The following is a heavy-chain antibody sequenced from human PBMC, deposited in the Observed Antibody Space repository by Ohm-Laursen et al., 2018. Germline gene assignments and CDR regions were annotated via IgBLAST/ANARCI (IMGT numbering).Heavy chain of an antibody. D-gene: IGHD1-26*01. V-gene: IGHV3-33*01. CDR1: GFTFSSYG. CDR3: ARDKSSEDAFDI. Sequence: SLRLSCAASGFTFSSYGIHWVRQAPGKGLEWVAVIWYGGSDKYYADSVKGRVTISRDNSKNTLYLQMNSLRAEDTAVYYCARDKSSEDAFDIWGQGTMVTVSS. CDR2: IWYGGSDK. J-gene: IGHJ3*02.